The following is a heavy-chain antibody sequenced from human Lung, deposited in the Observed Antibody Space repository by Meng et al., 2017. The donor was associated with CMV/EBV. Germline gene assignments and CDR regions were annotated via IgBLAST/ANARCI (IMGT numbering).Heavy chain of an antibody. Sequence: LSCRVYGGSIIGYFWSWIRQPPGKGLEWIGEISHAGTTNYNPSLKSRVSLSLDMSKHQFSLNLSSLTAADTAVYYCARVSSVSSSSLWGHGTLVTVSS. D-gene: IGHD6-6*01. V-gene: IGHV4-34*01. CDR2: ISHAGTT. CDR1: GGSIIGYF. J-gene: IGHJ4*01. CDR3: ARVSSVSSSSL.